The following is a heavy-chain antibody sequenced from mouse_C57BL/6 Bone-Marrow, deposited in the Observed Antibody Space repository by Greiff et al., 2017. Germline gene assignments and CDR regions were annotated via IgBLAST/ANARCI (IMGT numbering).Heavy chain of an antibody. D-gene: IGHD1-1*01. CDR2: ISSGGSYT. V-gene: IGHV5-6*01. CDR1: GFTFSSYG. J-gene: IGHJ3*01. Sequence: EVQGVESGGDLVKPGGSLKLSCAASGFTFSSYGMSWVRQTPDKRLEWVATISSGGSYTYYPDSVKGRFTISRDNAKNTLYLQMSSLKSEDTAMYYCAGHWYYGSSYVGWFAYWGQGTLVTVSA. CDR3: AGHWYYGSSYVGWFAY.